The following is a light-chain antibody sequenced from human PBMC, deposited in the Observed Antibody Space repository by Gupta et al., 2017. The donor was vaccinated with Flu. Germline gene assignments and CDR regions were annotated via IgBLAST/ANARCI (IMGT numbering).Light chain of an antibody. CDR1: QSVVSY. V-gene: IGKV3-11*01. J-gene: IGKJ5*01. CDR2: DTS. CDR3: QQRGDWPPT. Sequence: EPVLTQSPVTLSWSPGERATLSCRASQSVVSYLAWYQQKPGQPPRLLIYDTSNRANGIPARFSGSGSGTDFTLTISRLEPEDFVVYYCQQRGDWPPTFGQGTRLEIK.